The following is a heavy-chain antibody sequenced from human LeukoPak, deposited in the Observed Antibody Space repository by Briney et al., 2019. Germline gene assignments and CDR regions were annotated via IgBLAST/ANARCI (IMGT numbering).Heavy chain of an antibody. CDR3: ARDSVVATD. Sequence: GSLRLSCAASGFTFSDYYMSWIRQAPGKGLEWIGYIYYSGSTNYNPSLKSRVTISVDTSKNQFSLKLSSVTAADTAVYYCARDSVVATDWGQGTLVTVSS. CDR2: IYYSGST. D-gene: IGHD5-12*01. J-gene: IGHJ4*02. CDR1: GFTFSDYY. V-gene: IGHV4-59*01.